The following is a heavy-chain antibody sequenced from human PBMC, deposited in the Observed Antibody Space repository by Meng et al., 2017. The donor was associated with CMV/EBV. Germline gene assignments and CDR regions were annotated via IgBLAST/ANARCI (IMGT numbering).Heavy chain of an antibody. CDR1: FSGYY. D-gene: IGHD4-17*01. Sequence: FSGYYWSWIRQPPGKGLEWMGKIIPSSGSTTYAPRFQGRVTMTRDTSTSTVYMELNSLRSEDTAVYSCARDYGDYVFDYWGQGTLVTVSS. J-gene: IGHJ4*02. V-gene: IGHV1-46*01. CDR3: ARDYGDYVFDY. CDR2: IIPSSGST.